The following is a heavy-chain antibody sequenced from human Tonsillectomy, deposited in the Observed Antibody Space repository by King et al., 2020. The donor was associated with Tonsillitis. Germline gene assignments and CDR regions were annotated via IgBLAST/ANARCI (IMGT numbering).Heavy chain of an antibody. Sequence: VQLQESGPGLVKPSETLSLTCTVSGGSTSSHYWSWIRQPPGKGLEWIGYMYYSGTTNNNPSLESRVTISIDTSNNQFSLKLSSVTAADTAVYYCARQQIYYDILTGYSPYWYFDLWGRGTLVTVSS. CDR3: ARQQIYYDILTGYSPYWYFDL. CDR2: MYYSGTT. D-gene: IGHD3-9*01. J-gene: IGHJ2*01. V-gene: IGHV4-59*08. CDR1: GGSTSSHY.